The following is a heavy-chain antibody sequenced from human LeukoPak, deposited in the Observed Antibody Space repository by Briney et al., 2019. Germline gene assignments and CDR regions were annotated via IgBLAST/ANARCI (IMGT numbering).Heavy chain of an antibody. Sequence: GGSLRLSCAASGFTVSSNYMSWVRQAPGKGLEWVSVIYSGGSTYYADSVKGRFTVSRDNSKNTLYRQMNSLRAEDTAVYYCARYRNDLYYFDYWGQGTLVTVSS. V-gene: IGHV3-53*01. CDR3: ARYRNDLYYFDY. J-gene: IGHJ4*02. CDR2: IYSGGST. CDR1: GFTVSSNY. D-gene: IGHD1-14*01.